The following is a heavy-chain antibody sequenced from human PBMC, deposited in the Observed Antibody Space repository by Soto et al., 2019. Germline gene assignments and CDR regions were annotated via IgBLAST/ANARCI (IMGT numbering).Heavy chain of an antibody. CDR3: AKLPRRGYYDSSGYYEDY. CDR1: GGTFSSYA. J-gene: IGHJ4*02. D-gene: IGHD3-22*01. V-gene: IGHV1-69*12. CDR2: IIPIFGTA. Sequence: QVQLVQSGAEVKKPGSSVKVSCKASGGTFSSYAISWVRQAPGQGLESMGGIIPIFGTANYAQKFQGRVTITADESTSTAYMELSSLRSEDTAVYYCAKLPRRGYYDSSGYYEDYWGQGTLVTVSS.